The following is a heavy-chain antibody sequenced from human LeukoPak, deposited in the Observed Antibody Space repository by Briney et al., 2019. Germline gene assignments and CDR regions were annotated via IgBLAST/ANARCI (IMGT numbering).Heavy chain of an antibody. CDR2: IYYSGST. J-gene: IGHJ4*02. D-gene: IGHD1-26*01. CDR1: GGSISSYY. Sequence: SETLSLTCTVSGGSISSYYWSWVRQPPGKGLERIGHIYYSGSTNYNPSLKSRVTMSVDKSKNQFSLKLSSVTAADTAVYYCVRGGIVGTTARIPLFDYWGQGTLVTVSS. V-gene: IGHV4-59*01. CDR3: VRGGIVGTTARIPLFDY.